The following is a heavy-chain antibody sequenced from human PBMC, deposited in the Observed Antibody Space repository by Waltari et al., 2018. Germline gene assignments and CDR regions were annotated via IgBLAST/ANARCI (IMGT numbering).Heavy chain of an antibody. V-gene: IGHV1-18*01. CDR3: ARRWLRDAFDI. CDR1: GYTFTSYG. J-gene: IGHJ3*02. Sequence: QVQLVQSGAEVKKPGASVKVSCKASGYTFTSYGIRWVRQAPGQGFERRGWVSAYNGNTSYAQKLQGRVTMTTDTSTSTAYMELRILRSDDTAVYYCARRWLRDAFDIWGQGTMVTVSS. CDR2: VSAYNGNT. D-gene: IGHD3-22*01.